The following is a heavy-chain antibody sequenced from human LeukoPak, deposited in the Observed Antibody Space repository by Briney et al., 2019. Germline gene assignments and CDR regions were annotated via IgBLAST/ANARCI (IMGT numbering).Heavy chain of an antibody. V-gene: IGHV7-4-1*02. CDR1: GYTFTSYA. Sequence: ASVKVSCKASGYTFTSYAMNWVRQAPGQGLEWMGWINTNTGNPTYAQGFTGRFVFSLDTSVSTAYLQISGLKAEDTAVYYCARDQVTMVRGAYKGLGYWGQGTLVTVSS. J-gene: IGHJ4*02. CDR2: INTNTGNP. CDR3: ARDQVTMVRGAYKGLGY. D-gene: IGHD3-10*01.